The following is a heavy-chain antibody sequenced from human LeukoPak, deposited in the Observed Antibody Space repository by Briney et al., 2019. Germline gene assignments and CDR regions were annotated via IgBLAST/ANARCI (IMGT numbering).Heavy chain of an antibody. CDR1: GFTFSTYW. Sequence: QPGESLRLSCAASGFTFSTYWMSWVRQAPGKGLEWVATIQQDGSEKYYVDSVKGRFTISRDNAKNSLYLQISSLRAGDTAVYYCARGHYQIELWGQGTLVTVSS. CDR3: ARGHYQIEL. J-gene: IGHJ4*02. V-gene: IGHV3-7*01. CDR2: IQQDGSEK. D-gene: IGHD3-10*01.